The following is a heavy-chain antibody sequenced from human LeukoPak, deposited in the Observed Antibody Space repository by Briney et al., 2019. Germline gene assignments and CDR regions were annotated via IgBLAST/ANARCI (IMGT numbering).Heavy chain of an antibody. J-gene: IGHJ4*02. CDR3: ASIYGDY. D-gene: IGHD2-2*02. V-gene: IGHV3-7*05. CDR2: IKPDGNEQ. CDR1: GFTFSRYW. Sequence: GGSLRLSYAASGFTFSRYWMTWVRQPPGKGLEWVANIKPDGNEQHYVDSVKGRFTISRDNAKKSLYLQVDSLRAEDTAVYYCASIYGDYWGQGSLVTVSS.